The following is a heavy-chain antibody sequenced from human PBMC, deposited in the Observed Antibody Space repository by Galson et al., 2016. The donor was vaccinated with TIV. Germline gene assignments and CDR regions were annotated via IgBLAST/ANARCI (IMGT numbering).Heavy chain of an antibody. CDR2: ISWNGGST. CDR3: ARLRSCGGDCYYFDY. CDR1: GFTFDAYD. V-gene: IGHV3-20*01. Sequence: SLRLSCAASGFTFDAYDMNWVRQAPGKGLEWVSGISWNGGSTGYANSVKGRFTISRDNAKNSLYLQMNSLRAEDTALYHCARLRSCGGDCYYFDYWGQGTLVTVSS. J-gene: IGHJ4*02. D-gene: IGHD2-21*02.